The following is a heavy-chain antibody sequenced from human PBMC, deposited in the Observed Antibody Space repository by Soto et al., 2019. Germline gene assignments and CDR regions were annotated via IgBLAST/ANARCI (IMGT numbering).Heavy chain of an antibody. CDR2: ISSSSSYI. V-gene: IGHV3-21*01. Sequence: PGGSLRLSCAASGFTFSSYSMNWVRQAPGKGLEWVSSISSSSSYIYYADSVKGRFTISRDNAKNSLYLQMNSLRAEDTAVYYCARDLRFWSGYSGSGYWGQGTLVTVSS. CDR1: GFTFSSYS. CDR3: ARDLRFWSGYSGSGY. D-gene: IGHD3-3*01. J-gene: IGHJ4*02.